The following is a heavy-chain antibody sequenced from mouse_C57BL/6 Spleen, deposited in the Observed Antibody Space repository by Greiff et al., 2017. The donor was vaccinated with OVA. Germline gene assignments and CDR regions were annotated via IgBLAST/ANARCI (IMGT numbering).Heavy chain of an antibody. D-gene: IGHD1-1*01. CDR1: GFSLTSYA. Sequence: VQGVESGPGLVAPSQSLSITCTVSGFSLTSYAISWVRQPPGKGLEWLGVIWTGGGTNYNSALKSRLSISKDNSKSQVFLKMNSLQTDDTARYYCARKAPITTVVAPDYFDSWGQGTTLTVSS. CDR2: IWTGGGT. CDR3: ARKAPITTVVAPDYFDS. V-gene: IGHV2-9-1*01. J-gene: IGHJ2*01.